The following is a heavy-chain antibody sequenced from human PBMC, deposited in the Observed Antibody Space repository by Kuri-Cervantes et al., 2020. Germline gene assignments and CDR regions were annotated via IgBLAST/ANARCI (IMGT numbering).Heavy chain of an antibody. CDR3: AAGLGGSYYFFDY. CDR2: IIPIFGTA. D-gene: IGHD1-26*01. Sequence: SVKVSCKASGGTFSSYATSWVRQAPGQGLEWMGGIIPIFGTANYAQKFQGRVTITADESTSTAYMELSSLRSEDTAVYYCAAGLGGSYYFFDYWGQGTLVTVSS. V-gene: IGHV1-69*13. CDR1: GGTFSSYA. J-gene: IGHJ4*02.